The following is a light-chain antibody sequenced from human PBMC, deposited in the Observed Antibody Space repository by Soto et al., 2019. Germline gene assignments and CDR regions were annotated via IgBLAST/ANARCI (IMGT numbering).Light chain of an antibody. CDR3: LQLDSYPRT. V-gene: IGKV1-9*01. CDR1: QDISDY. Sequence: DIQMTQSPSSLSASVGDRVTITCRASQDISDYLAWYQQKPGKAPNLLIYEASTLQSGVPSRFSGSGSGTEFTLSVSSLQPEDFATYYCLQLDSYPRTFGQGTNVDIK. CDR2: EAS. J-gene: IGKJ1*01.